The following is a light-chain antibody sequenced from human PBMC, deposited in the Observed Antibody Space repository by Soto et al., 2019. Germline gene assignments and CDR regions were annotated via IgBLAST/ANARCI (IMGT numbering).Light chain of an antibody. CDR2: RNN. V-gene: IGLV1-47*01. Sequence: QAVVTQPPSASGTPGQRVTISCSGSSSNIGSNYVYWYQQLPGTAPKLLIYRNNQRPSGVPDRFSGSKSGTSASLAISGLRSEDEADYYCAAWDDSLSGLYVFGTGTKLIVL. CDR1: SSNIGSNY. J-gene: IGLJ1*01. CDR3: AAWDDSLSGLYV.